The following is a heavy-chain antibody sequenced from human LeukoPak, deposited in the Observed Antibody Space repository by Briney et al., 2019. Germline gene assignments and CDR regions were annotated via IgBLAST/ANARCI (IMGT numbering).Heavy chain of an antibody. J-gene: IGHJ4*02. CDR1: GYTFASYD. CDR3: ARVVGTWISH. Sequence: VSVKVSCKASGYTFASYDINWVRQATGQGLEWMGWMNPNSGNTGYAQKFQGRVTMTRNTSTSTAYMELSSLRSEDTAVYYCARVVGTWISHWGQGTLVTVSS. D-gene: IGHD2-15*01. V-gene: IGHV1-8*01. CDR2: MNPNSGNT.